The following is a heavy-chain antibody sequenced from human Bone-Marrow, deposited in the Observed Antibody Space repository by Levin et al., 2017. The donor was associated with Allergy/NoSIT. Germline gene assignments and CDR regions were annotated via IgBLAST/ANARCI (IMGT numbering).Heavy chain of an antibody. CDR2: IWFDGSSQ. D-gene: IGHD1-1*01. J-gene: IGHJ4*02. CDR1: GFTFSSHG. V-gene: IGHV3-33*01. Sequence: PGGSLRLSCAASGFTFSSHGMHWVRQAPGKGLEWVALIWFDGSSQYYADSVKGRFTIYRDNSKNTVYLQMNSLRVEDTAVYYCARETVGIENWGQGTLVTVSS. CDR3: ARETVGIEN.